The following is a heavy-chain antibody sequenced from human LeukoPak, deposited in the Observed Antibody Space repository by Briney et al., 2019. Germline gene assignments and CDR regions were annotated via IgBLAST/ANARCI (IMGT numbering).Heavy chain of an antibody. Sequence: SETLSLTCTVSGGSISSYYWNWIRQPPGEGLEWIGYIYYSGTTNYNPSLKSRVTISVDTSKNQFSLKLSSVTAADTAVYYCARGVYIPAAQYGYWGQGTLVTVSS. V-gene: IGHV4-59*01. D-gene: IGHD6-13*01. CDR2: IYYSGTT. J-gene: IGHJ4*02. CDR1: GGSISSYY. CDR3: ARGVYIPAAQYGY.